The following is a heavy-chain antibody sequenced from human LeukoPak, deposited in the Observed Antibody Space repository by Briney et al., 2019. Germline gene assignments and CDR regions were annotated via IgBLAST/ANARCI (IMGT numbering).Heavy chain of an antibody. CDR1: GFTFDDYA. CDR3: AKDTGDDSGWPIDY. J-gene: IGHJ4*02. V-gene: IGHV3-9*01. D-gene: IGHD6-19*01. Sequence: PGGSLRLSCAASGFTFDDYAMHWVRQAPGKGLEWVSGISWNSGSIGYADSVKGRFTISRDNAKNSLYLQMNSLRAEDTALYYCAKDTGDDSGWPIDYWGQGTLVTVSS. CDR2: ISWNSGSI.